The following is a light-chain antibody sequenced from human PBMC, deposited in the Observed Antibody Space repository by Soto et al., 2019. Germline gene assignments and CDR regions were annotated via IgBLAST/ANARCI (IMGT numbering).Light chain of an antibody. V-gene: IGLV2-23*02. CDR3: CSYAGNSGV. CDR1: SSDVGSYNF. J-gene: IGLJ3*02. Sequence: QSVLTQPASVSGSPGQSIIISCTGTSSDVGSYNFVSWYQQHPGKAPKLMIYEVSKRPSGVSNRFSGSKSGNTAPLTISGLEPEDEADYCCCSYAGNSGVFGGGTKVTVL. CDR2: EVS.